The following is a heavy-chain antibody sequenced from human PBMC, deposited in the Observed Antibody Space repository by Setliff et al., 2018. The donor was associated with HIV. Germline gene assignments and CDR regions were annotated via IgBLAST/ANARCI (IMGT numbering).Heavy chain of an antibody. CDR2: ITPSGAT. D-gene: IGHD3-22*01. J-gene: IGHJ5*02. CDR1: GGSVSGHY. CDR3: ASRIYYYDESRVLREEGFVP. V-gene: IGHV4-34*01. Sequence: SETLSLTCAVYGGSVSGHYWGWFRQPPGKGLEWIGEITPSGATNYLPSLKSRVTMSLDTSKNQFSLKLTSVTAADTAMYYCASRIYYYDESRVLREEGFVPWGQGTLVTV.